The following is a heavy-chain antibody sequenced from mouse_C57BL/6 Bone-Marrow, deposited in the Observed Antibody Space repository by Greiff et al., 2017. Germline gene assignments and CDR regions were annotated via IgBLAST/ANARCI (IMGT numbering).Heavy chain of an antibody. CDR1: GYTFTDYE. Sequence: VQLQQSGAELVRPGASVTLSCKASGYTFTDYEMHWVKQTPVHGLEWIGAIDPETGGTAYNQKFKGKAILTADKSSSTAYMELRSLTSEDSAVYYCTREAYYYGSSPDAMDYWGQGTSVTVSS. D-gene: IGHD1-1*01. CDR3: TREAYYYGSSPDAMDY. CDR2: IDPETGGT. J-gene: IGHJ4*01. V-gene: IGHV1-15*01.